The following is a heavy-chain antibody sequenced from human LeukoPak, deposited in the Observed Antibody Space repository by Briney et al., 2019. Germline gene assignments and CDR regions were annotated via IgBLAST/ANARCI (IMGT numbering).Heavy chain of an antibody. CDR1: GFTFSSYA. CDR3: AKDTNSGSYINYFDY. D-gene: IGHD1-26*01. Sequence: GGSLRLSCAASGFTFSSYAMSWVRQAPGKGLEWVSAISGSGGSTYYADSVKGRFTISRDNSKNTLYLQMNSLGAEDTAVYYCAKDTNSGSYINYFDYWGQGTLVTVSS. J-gene: IGHJ4*02. CDR2: ISGSGGST. V-gene: IGHV3-23*01.